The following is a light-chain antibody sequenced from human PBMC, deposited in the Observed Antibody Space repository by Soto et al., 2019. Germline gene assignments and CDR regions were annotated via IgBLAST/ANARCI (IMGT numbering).Light chain of an antibody. CDR1: SGHSSYA. CDR3: QTWGTGTVI. V-gene: IGLV4-69*01. J-gene: IGLJ2*01. CDR2: VNSDGSH. Sequence: QSVLTQSPSASASLGASVKLTCTLSSGHSSYAIAWHQQQPEKGPRYLMKVNSDGSHSKGDGIPDRFSGSSSGAERYLTISSLQSEDEADYYCQTWGTGTVIFGGGPKLTVL.